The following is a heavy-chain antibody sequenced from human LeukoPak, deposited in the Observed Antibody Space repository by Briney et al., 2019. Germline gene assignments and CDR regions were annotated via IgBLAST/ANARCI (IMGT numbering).Heavy chain of an antibody. D-gene: IGHD5-12*01. CDR2: INPNSGRT. Sequence: ASVKVSCKASGYTFTGYYIHWVRQAPGQGLEWMGWINPNSGRTNYAQMFQGRATVTRDTSISTACMELSRLTSDDTAVYYCARGLVVATSGGSWFDPWGQGTLVTVSS. CDR1: GYTFTGYY. J-gene: IGHJ5*02. V-gene: IGHV1-2*02. CDR3: ARGLVVATSGGSWFDP.